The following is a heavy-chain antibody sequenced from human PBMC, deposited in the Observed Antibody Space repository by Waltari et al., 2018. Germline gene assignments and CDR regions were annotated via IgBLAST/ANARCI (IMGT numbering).Heavy chain of an antibody. Sequence: QLQLQESGPGLVKPSETLSLTCTVSGGSISSSRYYWGWIRQPPGKGLEWIGSIYYSGSTYYNPSLKSRVTISVDTSKNQFSLKLSSVTAADTAVYYCARLSTMVRGVRARYYGMDVWGQGTTVTVSS. CDR1: GGSISSSRYY. CDR3: ARLSTMVRGVRARYYGMDV. CDR2: IYYSGST. D-gene: IGHD3-10*01. J-gene: IGHJ6*02. V-gene: IGHV4-39*01.